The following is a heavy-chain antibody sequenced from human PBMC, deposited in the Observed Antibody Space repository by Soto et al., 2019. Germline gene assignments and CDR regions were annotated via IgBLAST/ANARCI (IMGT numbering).Heavy chain of an antibody. D-gene: IGHD3-3*01. V-gene: IGHV3-66*01. CDR3: KGGFGVNRS. CDR1: GFTVSNNY. J-gene: IGHJ5*02. CDR2: IYSGGAI. Sequence: EVQLVESGGGLVQPGGSLRLSCAASGFTVSNNYMGWVRQAPGKGLEWVSLIYSGGAIYYADSVRGRFTISRDNSRNMVYLQMSSLRDADTAVYYCKGGFGVNRSWGQGTLVTVSS.